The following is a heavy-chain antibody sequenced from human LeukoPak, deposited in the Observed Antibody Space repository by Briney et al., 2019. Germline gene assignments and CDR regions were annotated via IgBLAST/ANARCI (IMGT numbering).Heavy chain of an antibody. J-gene: IGHJ3*02. Sequence: GGSLRLSCAASGFAFRTYAMSWVRQAPGKGLEWVSGVSGRGVTSYYADSVKGRFTISRDDSRNALFLHMRSLRAEDTAVYYRAKARRDGFLGDAFDIWGQGPMVPVSS. D-gene: IGHD5-24*01. V-gene: IGHV3-23*01. CDR3: AKARRDGFLGDAFDI. CDR1: GFAFRTYA. CDR2: VSGRGVTS.